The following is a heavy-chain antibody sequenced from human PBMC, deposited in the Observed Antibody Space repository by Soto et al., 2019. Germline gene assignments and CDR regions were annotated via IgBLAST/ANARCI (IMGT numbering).Heavy chain of an antibody. V-gene: IGHV3-30*03. D-gene: IGHD5-18*01. Sequence: PGGSLRLSCAASGFTFSSYGMHWVRQAPGKGLEWVAVISYDGSNKYYADSVKGRFTISRDNSKNTLYLQMNSLRAEDTAVYYCATGYGGGVGQERGVYWYFDLWGRGTLVTVSS. CDR3: ATGYGGGVGQERGVYWYFDL. CDR2: ISYDGSNK. J-gene: IGHJ2*01. CDR1: GFTFSSYG.